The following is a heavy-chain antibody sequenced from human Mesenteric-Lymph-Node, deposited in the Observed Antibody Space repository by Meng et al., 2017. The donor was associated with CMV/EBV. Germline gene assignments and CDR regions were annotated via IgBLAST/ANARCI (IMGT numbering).Heavy chain of an antibody. V-gene: IGHV4-34*01. J-gene: IGHJ4*02. CDR2: INHSGST. CDR1: GSFIGYS. Sequence: GSFIGYSWSRFRQPPGKGLEWIGEINHSGSTNYNPSLKSRVTISVDTSKNQFSLKLSSVTAADTAVYYCARGPRTFIVVVTATQFDYWGQGTLVTVSS. D-gene: IGHD2-21*02. CDR3: ARGPRTFIVVVTATQFDY.